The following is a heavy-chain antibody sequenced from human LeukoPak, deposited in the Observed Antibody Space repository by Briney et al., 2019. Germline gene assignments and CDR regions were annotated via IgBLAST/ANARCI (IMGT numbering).Heavy chain of an antibody. CDR1: GFTFSNYA. CDR2: IGASGDTT. Sequence: PGGSLRLSCRASGFTFSNYAMNWVRQTPGKGLEWVSAIGASGDTTYYADSVKGRFTISRDNSRNTLFLQMNSLRVEDTAVYYCVKFLGILNDPFDIWGQGTMVTVSS. D-gene: IGHD3-16*01. V-gene: IGHV3-23*01. CDR3: VKFLGILNDPFDI. J-gene: IGHJ3*02.